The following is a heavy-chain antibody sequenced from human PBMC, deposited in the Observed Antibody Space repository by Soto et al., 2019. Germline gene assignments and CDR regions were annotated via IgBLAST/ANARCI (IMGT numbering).Heavy chain of an antibody. J-gene: IGHJ4*02. Sequence: VGSLRLSCAASGFSVSSSYMTWVRQAPGKGLEWVSVIYSGGLTFYADSVKGRFAISRDNSKNTLYLQMNSLRPDDTAVYFCARGLGFCSGGSCYDDWGQGTLVTVSS. CDR2: IYSGGLT. CDR3: ARGLGFCSGGSCYDD. D-gene: IGHD2-15*01. V-gene: IGHV3-53*01. CDR1: GFSVSSSY.